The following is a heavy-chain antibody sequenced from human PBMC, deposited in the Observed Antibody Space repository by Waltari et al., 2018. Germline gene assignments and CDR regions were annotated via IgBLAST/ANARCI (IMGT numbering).Heavy chain of an antibody. V-gene: IGHV4-34*04. Sequence: QVRLEQWGAGQLKSSEILSLTCAVYGASFSGYRWNWIRQSPGKRREWIGEIEQKRRTKNNPPLESRTIISLDTYKNQLSLTLSAVTAADTALYYCARGLESYNWFDPWGQGTLVTVSS. J-gene: IGHJ5*02. D-gene: IGHD1-1*01. CDR3: ARGLESYNWFDP. CDR1: GASFSGYR. CDR2: IEQKRRT.